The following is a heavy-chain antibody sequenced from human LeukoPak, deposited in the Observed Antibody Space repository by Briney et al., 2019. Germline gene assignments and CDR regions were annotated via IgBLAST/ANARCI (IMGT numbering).Heavy chain of an antibody. D-gene: IGHD3-10*01. J-gene: IGHJ6*02. CDR2: VSGSGTTT. Sequence: GGSLRLSCAASGFTFGNYAMSWVRQAPGKGLEWVSGVSGSGTTTYYADSVKGRFSISRDNSKNTLYLQMNSLRAEDTAVYYCARVRAGDHYYGSGSYYWDYGMDVWGQGTTVTVSS. CDR3: ARVRAGDHYYGSGSYYWDYGMDV. V-gene: IGHV3-23*01. CDR1: GFTFGNYA.